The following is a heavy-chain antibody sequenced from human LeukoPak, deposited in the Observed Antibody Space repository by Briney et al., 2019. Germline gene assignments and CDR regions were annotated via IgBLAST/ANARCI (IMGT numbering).Heavy chain of an antibody. J-gene: IGHJ4*02. Sequence: ASVKVSCKASGNTFTGYFTHWVRQAPGQGLEWMGWINPNSGGTSYAQKFQGRVTMTRDTSINTAYMELSRLRSDDTAVYYCARGRGGGSYSFENYFDYWGQGTLVTVSS. V-gene: IGHV1-2*02. CDR2: INPNSGGT. CDR1: GNTFTGYF. D-gene: IGHD1-26*01. CDR3: ARGRGGGSYSFENYFDY.